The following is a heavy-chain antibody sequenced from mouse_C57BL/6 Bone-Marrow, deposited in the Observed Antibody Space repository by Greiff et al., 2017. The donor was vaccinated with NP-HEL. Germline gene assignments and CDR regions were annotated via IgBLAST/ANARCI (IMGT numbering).Heavy chain of an antibody. V-gene: IGHV1-82*01. CDR2: IYPGDGDT. Sequence: QVQLQQSGPELVKPGASVKISCKASGYAFSSSWMNWVKQRPGKGLEWIGRIYPGDGDTNYNGKFKGKATLTADKSSSTAYMQLSSLTSEDSAVYFCALFITTVVANWYFDVWGTGTTVTVSS. J-gene: IGHJ1*03. D-gene: IGHD1-1*01. CDR1: GYAFSSSW. CDR3: ALFITTVVANWYFDV.